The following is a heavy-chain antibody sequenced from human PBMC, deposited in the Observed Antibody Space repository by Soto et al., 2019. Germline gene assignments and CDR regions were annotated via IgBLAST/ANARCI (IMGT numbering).Heavy chain of an antibody. D-gene: IGHD6-13*01. CDR3: ARASLQSSSWTTPNDAFDI. CDR2: INHSGST. V-gene: IGHV4-34*01. CDR1: GGSFSGYY. Sequence: PSETLSLTCAIYGGSFSGYYWTWIRQPPGKGLEWIGEINHSGSTNYNPSLKSRVTISVDTSMNQFSLKLSSVSAADTAVYYCARASLQSSSWTTPNDAFDIWGQGTMVTVSS. J-gene: IGHJ3*02.